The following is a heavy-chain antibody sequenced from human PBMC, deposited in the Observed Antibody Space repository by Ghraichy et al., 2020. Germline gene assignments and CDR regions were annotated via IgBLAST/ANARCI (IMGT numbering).Heavy chain of an antibody. D-gene: IGHD3-22*01. V-gene: IGHV4-39*01. Sequence: SDTLSLTCTVSGGSISSSSYYWGCIRQPPGKGLEWIGSIYYSGSTYYNPSLKSRVTISVDTSKNQFSLKLSSVTAADTAVYYCARLMDITMIVVEDPDAFDIWGQGKMVTVAS. CDR2: IYYSGST. CDR1: GGSISSSSYY. CDR3: ARLMDITMIVVEDPDAFDI. J-gene: IGHJ3*02.